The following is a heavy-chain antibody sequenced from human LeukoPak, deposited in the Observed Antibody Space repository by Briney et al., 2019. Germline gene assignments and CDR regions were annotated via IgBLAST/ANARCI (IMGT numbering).Heavy chain of an antibody. J-gene: IGHJ6*02. Sequence: GGSLRLSCAASGFTFSSYGMHWVRQAPGKGLEWVAVISYDGSNKYYADSVKGRLTISRDNSKNTLYLQMNSLRAEDTAVYYCAKDGLEVRGVTHGYYYGMDVWGQGTTVTVSS. V-gene: IGHV3-30*18. CDR2: ISYDGSNK. CDR3: AKDGLEVRGVTHGYYYGMDV. D-gene: IGHD3-10*01. CDR1: GFTFSSYG.